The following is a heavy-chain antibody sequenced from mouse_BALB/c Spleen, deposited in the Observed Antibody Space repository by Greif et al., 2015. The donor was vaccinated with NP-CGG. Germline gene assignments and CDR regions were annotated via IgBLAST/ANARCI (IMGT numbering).Heavy chain of an antibody. Sequence: EVQLQQSGAELVKPGASVKLSCTASGFNIKDTYMHWVKQRPEQGLEWIGRIDPANGNTRYDPKFQGKATITADTSSNTAYLQLSSLTSEDTAVYYCARGGYDDPFAYWGQGTLVTVSA. CDR1: GFNIKDTY. V-gene: IGHV14-3*02. D-gene: IGHD2-2*01. CDR3: ARGGYDDPFAY. J-gene: IGHJ3*01. CDR2: IDPANGNT.